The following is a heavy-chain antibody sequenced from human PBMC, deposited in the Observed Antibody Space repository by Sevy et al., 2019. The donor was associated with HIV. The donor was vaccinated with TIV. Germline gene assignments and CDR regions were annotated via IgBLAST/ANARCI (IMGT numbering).Heavy chain of an antibody. J-gene: IGHJ4*02. CDR1: GFNFSAAA. CDR3: TKHSHADY. CDR2: IRSEGKNYAT. Sequence: GGSLRLSCAASGFNFSAAAMHWVRQASGKGLEWVGRIRSEGKNYATAYAVSVTGRFTIYRDDSKKMVFLQMSSLKTVDTAVYYCTKHSHADYWGRGTLVTVSS. V-gene: IGHV3-73*01.